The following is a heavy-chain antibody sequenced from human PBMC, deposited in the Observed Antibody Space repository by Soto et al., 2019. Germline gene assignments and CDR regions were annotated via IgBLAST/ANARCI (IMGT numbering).Heavy chain of an antibody. CDR3: EKDSTSSGWSYFDY. J-gene: IGHJ4*02. CDR1: GFTFSSYG. D-gene: IGHD6-19*01. CDR2: ISSDGSNK. Sequence: QVQLVESGGGVVQPGRSLRLSCAASGFTFSSYGMHWVRQAPGKGLEWVALISSDGSNKHYADSVKGRFTISRDNPKNTLYLQMNSLRPEDTAVYYCEKDSTSSGWSYFDYWGQGTLVAVSS. V-gene: IGHV3-30*18.